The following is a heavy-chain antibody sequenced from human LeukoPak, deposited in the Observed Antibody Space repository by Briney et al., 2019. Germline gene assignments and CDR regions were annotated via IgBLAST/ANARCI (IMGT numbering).Heavy chain of an antibody. CDR1: GFTFSNYG. D-gene: IGHD3-16*01. CDR2: ISYDGSNK. Sequence: GGSLRLSCAASGFTFSNYGMHWVRQAPGKGLEWVAVISYDGSNKYYPDSVKGRFTISRDNSKNTLYLQMNSLRAEDTAVYYCASLLIPDIDYWGQGTLVTVPS. V-gene: IGHV3-30*03. J-gene: IGHJ4*02. CDR3: ASLLIPDIDY.